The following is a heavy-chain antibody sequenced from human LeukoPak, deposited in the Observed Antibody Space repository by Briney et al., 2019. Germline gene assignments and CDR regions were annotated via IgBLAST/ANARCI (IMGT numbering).Heavy chain of an antibody. Sequence: ASVKVSCKASGYTFTVYYIHWVRQAPGQGLEWMGWINPNSGGTNYAQKFQGRVTMTRDTSISTAYLELSRLRSDDTAVYYCARGEYNWNWAFDYWGQGTLVTVSS. CDR2: INPNSGGT. V-gene: IGHV1-2*02. CDR3: ARGEYNWNWAFDY. J-gene: IGHJ4*02. CDR1: GYTFTVYY. D-gene: IGHD1-1*01.